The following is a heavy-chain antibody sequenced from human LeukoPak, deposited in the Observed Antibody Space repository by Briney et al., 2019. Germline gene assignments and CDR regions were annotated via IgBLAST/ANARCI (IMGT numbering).Heavy chain of an antibody. CDR1: GGSISSGSYY. V-gene: IGHV4-61*09. Sequence: SGTLSLTCTVSGGSISSGSYYWTWIRQPAGKGLEWIGHIYTSGATSYNPSLQSRVTISVDTSKHEFSLKLTSLTAADTAVYYCARTGGGVGCFGTIDSWGQGTLVTVSS. CDR3: ARTGGGVGCFGTIDS. D-gene: IGHD1-14*01. J-gene: IGHJ4*02. CDR2: IYTSGAT.